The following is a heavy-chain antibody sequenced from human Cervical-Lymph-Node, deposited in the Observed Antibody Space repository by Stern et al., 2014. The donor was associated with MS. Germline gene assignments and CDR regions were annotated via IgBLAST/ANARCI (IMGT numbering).Heavy chain of an antibody. CDR1: GYTFNDNY. Sequence: VQLVESGAEVKKPGASVKVSCKASGYTFNDNYLHWVRQAPGQGLEWMGWIHQNTGGTKYVQTFQGRVTMTRDTSTSTVFMELNRLTSDDTAVYYCARGGYSSSYYRFDPWGQGTLVIVSS. J-gene: IGHJ5*02. V-gene: IGHV1-2*02. CDR3: ARGGYSSSYYRFDP. D-gene: IGHD6-13*01. CDR2: IHQNTGGT.